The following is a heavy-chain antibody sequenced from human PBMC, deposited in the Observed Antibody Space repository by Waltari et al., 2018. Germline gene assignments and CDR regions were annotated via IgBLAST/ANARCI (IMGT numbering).Heavy chain of an antibody. Sequence: QVQLQESGPGLVKPSQTLSLTCTVSGGSISSGGYYWSWIRQHPGKGLEWIGYIYYSGSTYYNPSLKSRVTISVDTSKNQCSLKLSSVTAADTAVYYCARAEGGLVALKGAFDIWGQGTMVTVSS. D-gene: IGHD6-6*01. CDR1: GGSISSGGYY. CDR3: ARAEGGLVALKGAFDI. J-gene: IGHJ3*02. CDR2: IYYSGST. V-gene: IGHV4-31*03.